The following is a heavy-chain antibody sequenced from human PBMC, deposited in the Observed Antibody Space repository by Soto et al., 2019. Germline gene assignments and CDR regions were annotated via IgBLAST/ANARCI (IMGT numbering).Heavy chain of an antibody. V-gene: IGHV4-30-4*01. CDR2: IYYSGST. CDR3: ARDLGTPESRFDP. CDR1: GGSISSGYYY. Sequence: PSETLSLTCTVSGGSISSGYYYWSWIRQPPGKGLEWIGYIYYSGSTYYNPSLKSRVTISVETSKNQFSLKLSSVTAADTAVYYCARDLGTPESRFDPWGQGTLVTVSS. J-gene: IGHJ5*02.